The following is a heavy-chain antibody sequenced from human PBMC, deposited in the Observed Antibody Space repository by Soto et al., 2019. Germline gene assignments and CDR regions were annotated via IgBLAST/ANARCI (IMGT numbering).Heavy chain of an antibody. CDR1: GGSISSSNW. Sequence: SETLSLTCAVSGGSISSSNWWSWVRQPPGKGLEWIGKIYHSGSTNYNPSLKSRVTISVDKSKNQFSLKLSSVTAADTAVYYCARVYMVRGTIILYFHYCGQGSVVT. J-gene: IGHJ4*02. CDR3: ARVYMVRGTIILYFHY. D-gene: IGHD3-10*01. V-gene: IGHV4-4*02. CDR2: IYHSGST.